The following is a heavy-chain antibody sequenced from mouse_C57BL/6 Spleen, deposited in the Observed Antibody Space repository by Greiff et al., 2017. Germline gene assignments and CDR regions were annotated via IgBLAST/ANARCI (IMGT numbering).Heavy chain of an antibody. CDR1: GYAFSSYW. CDR3: ARVGYDGGYFDY. J-gene: IGHJ2*01. CDR2: IYPGDGDT. D-gene: IGHD2-2*01. Sequence: VQLQESGAELVKPGASVKISCKASGYAFSSYWMNWVKQRPGKGLEWIGQIYPGDGDTNYNGKFKGKATLTADKSSSTAYMQLISLTSEDSAVYFCARVGYDGGYFDYWGQGTTLTVSS. V-gene: IGHV1-80*01.